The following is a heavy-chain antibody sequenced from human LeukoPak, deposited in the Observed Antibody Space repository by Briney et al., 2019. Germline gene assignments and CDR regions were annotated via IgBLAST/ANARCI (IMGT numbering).Heavy chain of an antibody. CDR3: ARGRGAARSRGYFDY. V-gene: IGHV4-34*01. J-gene: IGHJ4*02. Sequence: SETLSLTCAVYGGSFSGYYWSWIRQPPGKGLEWIGEINHSGSTNYNPSLKSRVTISVGTSKNQFSLKLSSVTAADTAVYYCARGRGAARSRGYFDYWGQGTLVTVSS. CDR1: GGSFSGYY. CDR2: INHSGST. D-gene: IGHD6-6*01.